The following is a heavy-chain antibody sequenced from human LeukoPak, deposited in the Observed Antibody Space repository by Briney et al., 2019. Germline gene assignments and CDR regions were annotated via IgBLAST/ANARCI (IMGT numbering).Heavy chain of an antibody. CDR3: ARGARAGYNLEPFDY. V-gene: IGHV4-59*08. J-gene: IGHJ4*02. D-gene: IGHD5-24*01. CDR2: IYYSGSM. Sequence: SETLSLTCTVSGGSTSSDHWSWIRQPPGKGLEWIGHIYYSGSMKYNPSLKSRVTISVDTSKNQFSLKLSSVTAADTAVYYCARGARAGYNLEPFDYWGQGTLVTVSS. CDR1: GGSTSSDH.